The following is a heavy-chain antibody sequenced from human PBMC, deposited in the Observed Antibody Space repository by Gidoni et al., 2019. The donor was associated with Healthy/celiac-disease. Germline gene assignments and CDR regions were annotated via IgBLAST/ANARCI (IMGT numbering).Heavy chain of an antibody. J-gene: IGHJ4*02. D-gene: IGHD3-22*01. CDR2: IHYSGST. CDR3: ASRYDSSGFHHVDC. V-gene: IGHV4-39*01. Sequence: LQLQVSALGRVMPSQTQSLTCTGAGGSICSSSYYWCWIRQPPGKGREWIGSIHYSGSTYYYSSLSVQVTISVATSKNQFSLKLSSMTPAATAVYFCASRYDSSGFHHVDCWGQGTLVTVSS. CDR1: GGSICSSSYY.